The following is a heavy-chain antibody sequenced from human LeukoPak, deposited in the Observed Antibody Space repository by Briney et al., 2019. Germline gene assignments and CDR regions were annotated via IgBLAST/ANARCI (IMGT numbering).Heavy chain of an antibody. CDR1: GGSFSGYY. J-gene: IGHJ6*02. CDR3: ARGEGYGMDV. V-gene: IGHV4-30-4*08. Sequence: SETLSLTCAVYGGSFSGYYWSWIRQPPGKGLEWIGYIYYSGSTYYNPSLKSRVTISLDTSKNQFSLKLSSVTAADTAIYYCARGEGYGMDVWGQGTTVTVSS. CDR2: IYYSGST.